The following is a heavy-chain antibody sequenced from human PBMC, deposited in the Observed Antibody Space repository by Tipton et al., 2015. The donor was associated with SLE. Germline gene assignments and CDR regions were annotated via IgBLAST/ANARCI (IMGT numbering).Heavy chain of an antibody. J-gene: IGHJ3*02. CDR2: IYHSGST. CDR3: ARDPSIAAAGTRAFDI. CDR1: GGSIISNNW. Sequence: TLSLTCTVSGGSIISNNWWSWVRQPPGKGLEWIGEIYHSGSTNYNPSLKSRVTISVDKSKNQFSLKLSSVTAADTAVYYCARDPSIAAAGTRAFDIWGQGTMVTVSS. D-gene: IGHD6-13*01. V-gene: IGHV4-4*02.